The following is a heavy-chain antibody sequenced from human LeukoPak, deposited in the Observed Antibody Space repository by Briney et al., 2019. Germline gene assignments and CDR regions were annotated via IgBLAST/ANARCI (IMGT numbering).Heavy chain of an antibody. J-gene: IGHJ3*02. V-gene: IGHV4-38-2*02. CDR1: GYSISSGYY. Sequence: SETLSLTCTVSGYSISSGYYWGWIRQPPGKGLEWIGSIYRSGSTYYNPSLKSRVTISADTSKNQFSLKLSSVTAADTAVYYCARDGWNDDDGFDIWGQGTMVTVSS. D-gene: IGHD1-1*01. CDR3: ARDGWNDDDGFDI. CDR2: IYRSGST.